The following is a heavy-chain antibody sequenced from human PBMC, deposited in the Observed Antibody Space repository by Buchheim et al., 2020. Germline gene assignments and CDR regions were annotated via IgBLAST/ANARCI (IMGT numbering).Heavy chain of an antibody. Sequence: QLQLQESGSGLVKPSQTLSLTCAVSGGSISSGGYSWSWIRQPPGKGLEWIGYIYHSGSTYYNPSLKSRVTISVDKSKNQFSLKLSSVTAADTAVYYCARDFELWFGELSHRIFDYWGQGTL. D-gene: IGHD3-10*01. CDR2: IYHSGST. J-gene: IGHJ4*02. V-gene: IGHV4-30-2*01. CDR1: GGSISSGGYS. CDR3: ARDFELWFGELSHRIFDY.